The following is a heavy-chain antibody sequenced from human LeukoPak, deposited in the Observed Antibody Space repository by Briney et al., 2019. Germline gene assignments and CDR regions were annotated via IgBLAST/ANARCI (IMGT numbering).Heavy chain of an antibody. CDR1: GFNFETYS. CDR3: AKLSVEATKYAAFDF. CDR2: VSSSGATT. Sequence: GGSLRLSCSASGFNFETYSLAWVRQTPGSGPEWVSTVSSSGATTYYADSVKGRFTVSRDNSKNTLFLQMSNLRAEDTAIYFCAKLSVEATKYAAFDFWGQGTMATVSS. J-gene: IGHJ3*01. V-gene: IGHV3-23*01. D-gene: IGHD5-12*01.